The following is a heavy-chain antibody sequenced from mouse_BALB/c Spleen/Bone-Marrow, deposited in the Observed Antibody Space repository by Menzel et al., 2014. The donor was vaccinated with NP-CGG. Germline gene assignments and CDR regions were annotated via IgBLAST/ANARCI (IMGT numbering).Heavy chain of an antibody. CDR1: GYAFTNYL. V-gene: IGHV1-54*01. J-gene: IGHJ2*01. CDR3: ARIYYGNYY. Sequence: VKLQESGAELVRPGTSVKVSCKASGYAFTNYLIEWVKRRPGQGLEWIGVINPGSGGTNYNEKFKGKATLTADKSSSTAYMQLSSLTSVDSAVYFCARIYYGNYYWGQGTTLTVSS. D-gene: IGHD2-1*01. CDR2: INPGSGGT.